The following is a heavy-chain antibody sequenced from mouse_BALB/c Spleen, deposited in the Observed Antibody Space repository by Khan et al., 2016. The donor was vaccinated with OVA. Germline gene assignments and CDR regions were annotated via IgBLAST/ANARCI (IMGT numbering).Heavy chain of an antibody. V-gene: IGHV14-1*02. CDR3: AGGGYAPWCAY. CDR1: GFNIKDYY. Sequence: EVKLEESGAELVRPGASVKLSCKASGFNIKDYYMHWVKQRLEQGLVWFGRIDPENGNTIYDPKFQGKASITSDTSSNTAYLQLSSLTSEDTAVCYGAGGGYAPWCAYWGQGTLVTVSA. J-gene: IGHJ3*01. D-gene: IGHD2-2*01. CDR2: IDPENGNT.